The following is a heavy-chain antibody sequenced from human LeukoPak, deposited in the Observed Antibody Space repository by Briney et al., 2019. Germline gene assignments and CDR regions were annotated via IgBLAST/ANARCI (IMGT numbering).Heavy chain of an antibody. V-gene: IGHV4-34*01. Sequence: SETLSLTRAVHGGSFSGYYWSWIRQPPGKGLEWIGEINHSGSTNYNPSLKSRVTTSVDTSKNQFSLMLSSVTAADTAVYYCARGPSRWYYGSGSTRDAFDIWGQGTMVTVSS. CDR1: GGSFSGYY. J-gene: IGHJ3*02. CDR3: ARGPSRWYYGSGSTRDAFDI. CDR2: INHSGST. D-gene: IGHD3-10*01.